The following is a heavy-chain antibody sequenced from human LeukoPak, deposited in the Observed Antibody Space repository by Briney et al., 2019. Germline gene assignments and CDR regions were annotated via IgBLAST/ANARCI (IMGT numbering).Heavy chain of an antibody. D-gene: IGHD2-2*01. J-gene: IGHJ5*02. CDR2: IYPDDSDT. CDR1: GYTFSNYW. CDR3: ARSGEGFVVVPAAMPGWFDP. Sequence: GESLKISCEASGYTFSNYWIGWVRQMPGKGLEWMGIIYPDDSDTKYSPSFQGQVTISADKSISTVYLQWSSLKASDTAMYYCARSGEGFVVVPAAMPGWFDPWGQGTLVTVSS. V-gene: IGHV5-51*01.